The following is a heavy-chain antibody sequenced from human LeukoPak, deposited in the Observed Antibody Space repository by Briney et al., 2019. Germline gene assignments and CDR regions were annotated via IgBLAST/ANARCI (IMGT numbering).Heavy chain of an antibody. CDR1: GGSISSGGYY. J-gene: IGHJ2*01. CDR2: IYHSGST. CDR3: ARATAAGTPPHWYFDL. D-gene: IGHD6-13*01. Sequence: SETLSLTCTVSGGSISSGGYYWSWIRQPPGKGLEWIGYIYHSGSTYYNPSLKSRVTISVDRSKNQFSLKLSSVTAADTAVYYCARATAAGTPPHWYFDLWGRGTLVTVSS. V-gene: IGHV4-30-2*01.